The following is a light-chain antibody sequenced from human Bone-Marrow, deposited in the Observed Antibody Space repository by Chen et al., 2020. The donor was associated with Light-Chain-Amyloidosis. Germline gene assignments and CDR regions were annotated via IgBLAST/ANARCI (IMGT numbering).Light chain of an antibody. CDR1: DLPTKY. V-gene: IGLV3-25*03. CDR3: QSADSSGTYEVI. J-gene: IGLJ2*01. CDR2: RYT. Sequence: SSELTQTPSVSVSPGQTARITCSGDDLPTKYAYWYQQKPGQAPVPVIHRYTGRPSGISERFSGSSSGTTATLTISGVQAEDEADYHCQSADSSGTYEVIFGGGTKLTVL.